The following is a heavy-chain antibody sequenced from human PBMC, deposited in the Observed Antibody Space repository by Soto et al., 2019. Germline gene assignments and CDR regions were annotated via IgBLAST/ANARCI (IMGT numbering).Heavy chain of an antibody. J-gene: IGHJ3*02. V-gene: IGHV3-33*01. Sequence: PXGSRGAPGAVSGSPFSVYGFHWVRQSPGKGLEWLGVIVSDGSAIYHADSLEGRFFISRDNSKDILYLQMNSLRVEDTDVYYCARDDAFDNENGFDMWGQGTMVTV. CDR2: IVSDGSAI. CDR1: GSPFSVYG. CDR3: ARDDAFDNENGFDM. D-gene: IGHD3-3*02.